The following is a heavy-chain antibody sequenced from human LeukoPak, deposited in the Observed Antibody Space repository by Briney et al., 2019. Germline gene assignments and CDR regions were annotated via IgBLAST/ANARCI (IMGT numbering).Heavy chain of an antibody. V-gene: IGHV3-74*01. Sequence: GGSLRLSCAASGFTFSSYRMYWGRQATGKGLVWVSRINSEGSRTTYADSVKGRFTISRDNAKNTLHLQMNSLRAEDTALYYCAREWELLPWYWGQGTLVTVSS. CDR1: GFTFSSYR. CDR2: INSEGSRT. J-gene: IGHJ4*02. CDR3: AREWELLPWY. D-gene: IGHD3-10*01.